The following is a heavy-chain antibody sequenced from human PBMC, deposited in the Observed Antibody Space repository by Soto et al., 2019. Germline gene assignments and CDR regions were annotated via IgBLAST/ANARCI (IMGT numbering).Heavy chain of an antibody. J-gene: IGHJ4*02. CDR2: FDPEDGET. V-gene: IGHV1-24*01. CDR1: GHTLTELS. CDR3: AAGGTRWLHSPFDY. Sequence: QVQLLQSGAEVKKPGASVKVSCKVSGHTLTELSMHWVRQAPGRGLEWMGGFDPEDGETNSAQKFQGRVTMTEDTSTDSTYMQLTSLRSEDTAVYYCAAGGTRWLHSPFDYWGQGTLVTISS. D-gene: IGHD1-1*01.